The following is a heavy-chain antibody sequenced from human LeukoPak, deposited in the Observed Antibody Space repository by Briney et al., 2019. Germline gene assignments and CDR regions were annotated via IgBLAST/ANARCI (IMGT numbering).Heavy chain of an antibody. V-gene: IGHV3-23*01. CDR3: AKVRSSSWGYYFDY. Sequence: GGSLRLSCAASGFIFSSFDMSWVRQAPGKGLEWLSGISGSGGSTYSADSVKGRFFISRDNSKNTLYLQMNSLRAEDTAVYYCAKVRSSSWGYYFDYWGQGTLVTVSS. D-gene: IGHD2-2*01. CDR1: GFIFSSFD. J-gene: IGHJ4*02. CDR2: ISGSGGST.